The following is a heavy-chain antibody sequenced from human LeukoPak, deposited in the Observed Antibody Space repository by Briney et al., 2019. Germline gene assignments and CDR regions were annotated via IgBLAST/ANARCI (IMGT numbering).Heavy chain of an antibody. CDR1: GFTFDDYA. CDR2: ISWNSGSI. Sequence: QTGGSLRLSCAASGFTFDDYAMHWVRQAPGKGLEWVSGISWNSGSIGYADSVKGRFTISRDNAKNSLYLQMNSLRAEDTALYYCAKPLWGDYVGGSGVFDYWGQGTLVTVSS. V-gene: IGHV3-9*01. J-gene: IGHJ4*02. CDR3: AKPLWGDYVGGSGVFDY. D-gene: IGHD4-23*01.